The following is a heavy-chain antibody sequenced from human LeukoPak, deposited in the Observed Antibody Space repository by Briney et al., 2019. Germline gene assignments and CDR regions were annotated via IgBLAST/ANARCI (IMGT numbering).Heavy chain of an antibody. CDR2: INHSGST. J-gene: IGHJ4*02. Sequence: SETLSLTCAVYGGSFSGYYWSWIRQPPGKGLEWIGEINHSGSTNYNPSLKSRVTISVDTSKNQFSLKLSSVTAADTAVYYCARGRSYYYDSSGYSDYWGQGALVTVSS. D-gene: IGHD3-22*01. CDR3: ARGRSYYYDSSGYSDY. V-gene: IGHV4-34*01. CDR1: GGSFSGYY.